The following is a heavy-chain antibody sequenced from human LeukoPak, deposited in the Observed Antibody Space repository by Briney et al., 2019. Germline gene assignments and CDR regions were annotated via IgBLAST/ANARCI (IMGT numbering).Heavy chain of an antibody. CDR1: GFTFSSYA. V-gene: IGHV3-64*01. CDR2: ISSNGGST. D-gene: IGHD4-17*01. CDR3: ARGGPTFDY. J-gene: IGHJ4*02. Sequence: GGSLRLSCAASGFTFSSYAMHWVRQAPGKGLEYVSAISSNGGSTYYANSVKGRFTISRDNSKNTLYLQMGSLRAEDMAVYYCARGGPTFDYWGQGTLVTVSS.